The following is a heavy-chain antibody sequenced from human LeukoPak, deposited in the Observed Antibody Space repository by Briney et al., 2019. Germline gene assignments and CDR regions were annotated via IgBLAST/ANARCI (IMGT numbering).Heavy chain of an antibody. Sequence: ASVKVSCKVSGYTLTELSMHWVRQAPGKGLEWMGGFDPEDGETIYAQKFQGRVTMTEDTSTDTAYMELSSLRSDDTAVYYCATESPRRQYYYDPNWFDPWGQGTLVTVSS. J-gene: IGHJ5*02. CDR2: FDPEDGET. CDR1: GYTLTELS. D-gene: IGHD3-22*01. CDR3: ATESPRRQYYYDPNWFDP. V-gene: IGHV1-24*01.